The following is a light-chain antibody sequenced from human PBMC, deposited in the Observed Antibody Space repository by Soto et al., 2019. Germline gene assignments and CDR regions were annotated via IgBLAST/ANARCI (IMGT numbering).Light chain of an antibody. CDR1: QGISSC. Sequence: AIRITQTPSSFSASTGDRVTITCRASQGISSCLAWYQQKPGKAPKLLIYAASTLQSGVPSRFSGSGSGTDFTLTISCLQSEDFATYYCQQYYSYPPTFGQGTKLEIK. CDR3: QQYYSYPPT. CDR2: AAS. V-gene: IGKV1-8*01. J-gene: IGKJ2*01.